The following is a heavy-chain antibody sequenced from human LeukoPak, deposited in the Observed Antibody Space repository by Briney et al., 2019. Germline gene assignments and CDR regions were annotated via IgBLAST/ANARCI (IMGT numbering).Heavy chain of an antibody. CDR2: ISYDGSNK. Sequence: GGSLRLSCAASGFTFSSSAMHWVRQAPGKGLEWVAVISYDGSNKYYADSVKGRFTISRDNSKSTLYLQVDSLRPDDTSVYYCARPSSGQWRNGYYFDYWGQGTLVTVSS. D-gene: IGHD6-19*01. J-gene: IGHJ4*02. V-gene: IGHV3-30-3*01. CDR3: ARPSSGQWRNGYYFDY. CDR1: GFTFSSSA.